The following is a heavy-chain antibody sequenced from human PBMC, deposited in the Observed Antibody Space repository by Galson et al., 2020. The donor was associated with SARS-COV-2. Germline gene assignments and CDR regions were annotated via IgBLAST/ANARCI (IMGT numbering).Heavy chain of an antibody. CDR1: GDSVSSNSAA. J-gene: IGHJ6*02. CDR2: TYYRSKWYN. D-gene: IGHD1-26*01. CDR3: ARDWEASQNIVIHYYYGIDV. V-gene: IGHV6-1*01. Sequence: SQTLSLTCAISGDSVSSNSAAWNWIRQSPSRGLEWLGRTYYRSKWYNDYAVSVKSRITINPDTSKNQFSLQLNSVTPEDTAVYYCARDWEASQNIVIHYYYGIDVWGPGTTVTVSS.